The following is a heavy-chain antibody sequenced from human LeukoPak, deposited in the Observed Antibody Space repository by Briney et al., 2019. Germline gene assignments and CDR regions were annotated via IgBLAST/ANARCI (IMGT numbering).Heavy chain of an antibody. CDR2: IYDSGST. J-gene: IGHJ4*02. D-gene: IGHD3-3*01. CDR1: DGSISSYY. V-gene: IGHV4-59*01. CDR3: AREFSWSGFFDY. Sequence: SETLSLTCTVSDGSISSYYWSWIRQPPGKGLEWIGHIYDSGSTNYNPSLKSRVTISVDTSKNQFSLKPGSVTAADTAVYYCAREFSWSGFFDYWGQGTLVTVSS.